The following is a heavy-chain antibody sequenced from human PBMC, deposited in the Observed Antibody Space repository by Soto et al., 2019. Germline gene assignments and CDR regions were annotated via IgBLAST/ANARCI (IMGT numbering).Heavy chain of an antibody. Sequence: VQLVESGGGVVQPGRSLRLSCAASGFTFSSYCMHLVRQAPGKGLEGVAVISYDGSNKYYADPVKGRFTISRDNSKNPLYLQMNSLRAEDTAVYYCAKDLLGPGRAYGMDVWGQGTTVTVSS. CDR3: AKDLLGPGRAYGMDV. D-gene: IGHD7-27*01. CDR2: ISYDGSNK. J-gene: IGHJ6*02. V-gene: IGHV3-30*18. CDR1: GFTFSSYC.